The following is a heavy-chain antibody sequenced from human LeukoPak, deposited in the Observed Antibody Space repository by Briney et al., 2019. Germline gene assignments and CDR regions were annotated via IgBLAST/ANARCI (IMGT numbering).Heavy chain of an antibody. J-gene: IGHJ4*02. CDR3: AAGRNSYAYFDS. Sequence: GGSLRLSCAASGFTFSSYGMHWVRQAPGKGLEWVAVIWYDGSNKYYADSVKGRFTISRDNSKNTLYLQMNSLRAEDTAFYYCAAGRNSYAYFDSWGQGALVTVSS. CDR1: GFTFSSYG. CDR2: IWYDGSNK. V-gene: IGHV3-33*01. D-gene: IGHD5-18*01.